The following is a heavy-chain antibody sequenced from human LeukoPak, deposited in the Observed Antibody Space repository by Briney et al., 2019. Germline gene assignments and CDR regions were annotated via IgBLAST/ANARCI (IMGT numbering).Heavy chain of an antibody. CDR2: IYYSGST. Sequence: TSETLSLTCTVSGGSISSYYWSWIRQPPGKGLEWIGYIYYSGSTNYNPSLKSRVTISVDTSKNQFSLKLSSVTAADTAVYYCARVHYDSSGYYESYFDYWGQGTLVTVSS. V-gene: IGHV4-59*12. J-gene: IGHJ4*02. D-gene: IGHD3-22*01. CDR3: ARVHYDSSGYYESYFDY. CDR1: GGSISSYY.